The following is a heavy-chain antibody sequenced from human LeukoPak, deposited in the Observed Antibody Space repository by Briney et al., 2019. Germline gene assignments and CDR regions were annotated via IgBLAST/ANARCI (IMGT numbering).Heavy chain of an antibody. D-gene: IGHD6-13*01. Sequence: GGSLRLSCAASGFTVSSNYMSWVRQAPGKGLEWVSVIYSGGSTYYADSVKGRFTISRDNSKNTLYLQMNSLRAEDTAVYYCATSEYSSSWYWFDPWGQGTLVTVSS. J-gene: IGHJ5*02. V-gene: IGHV3-53*05. CDR2: IYSGGST. CDR3: ATSEYSSSWYWFDP. CDR1: GFTVSSNY.